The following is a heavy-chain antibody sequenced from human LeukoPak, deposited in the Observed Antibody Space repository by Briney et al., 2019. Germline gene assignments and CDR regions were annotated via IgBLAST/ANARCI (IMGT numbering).Heavy chain of an antibody. D-gene: IGHD6-6*01. V-gene: IGHV4-4*07. CDR2: IYTSGST. CDR3: ARDGDSSSSGYYYYYMDV. J-gene: IGHJ6*03. Sequence: SETLSLTCTVSGGSISSYYWSWIRQPAGKGLEWIGRIYTSGSTNYNPSLKSRVTMSVDTSKNQFSLKLSSVTAADTAVYYCARDGDSSSSGYYYYYMDVWGKGTTVTVSS. CDR1: GGSISSYY.